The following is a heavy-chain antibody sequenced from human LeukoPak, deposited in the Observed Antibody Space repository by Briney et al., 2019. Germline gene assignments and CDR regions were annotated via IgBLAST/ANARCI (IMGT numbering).Heavy chain of an antibody. V-gene: IGHV1-69*05. CDR2: IIPIFGTA. CDR3: ARDAAWFGELFCWFDP. CDR1: GGTFSSYA. J-gene: IGHJ5*02. Sequence: SVKVSCKASGGTFSSYAISWVRQAPGQGLERMGGIIPIFGTANYAQKFQGRVTMTTATYTTKDYMDLKSLSADDTAVYYCARDAAWFGELFCWFDPWGQGTLVTVSS. D-gene: IGHD3-10*01.